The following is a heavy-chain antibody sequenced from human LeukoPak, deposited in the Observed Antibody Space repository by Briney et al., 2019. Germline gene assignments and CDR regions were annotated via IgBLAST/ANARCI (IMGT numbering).Heavy chain of an antibody. V-gene: IGHV3-30-3*02. CDR2: ISYDGSNK. Sequence: GGSLRLSCAASGFTFSSYAMHWVRQAPGKGLEWVAVISYDGSNKYYADSVKGRFTISRDNSKNTLYLQMNSLRAEDTAVYYCAKLSSYYDSSGYLFDYWAREPWSPSPQ. CDR3: AKLSSYYDSSGYLFDY. J-gene: IGHJ4*02. CDR1: GFTFSSYA. D-gene: IGHD3-22*01.